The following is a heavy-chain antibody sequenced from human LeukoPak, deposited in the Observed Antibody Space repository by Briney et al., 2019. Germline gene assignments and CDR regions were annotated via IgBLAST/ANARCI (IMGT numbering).Heavy chain of an antibody. V-gene: IGHV4-34*01. CDR3: ARLGYCSGGSCYFDF. Sequence: SETLSLTCAVYGGSFSGYYWSWVRQPPGKGLEWIGEINHSGSTNYNPSLKSRVTISVDTSKNQFSLKLSSVTAADTAVYYCARLGYCSGGSCYFDFWGQGTLVPVSS. CDR2: INHSGST. CDR1: GGSFSGYY. J-gene: IGHJ4*02. D-gene: IGHD2-15*01.